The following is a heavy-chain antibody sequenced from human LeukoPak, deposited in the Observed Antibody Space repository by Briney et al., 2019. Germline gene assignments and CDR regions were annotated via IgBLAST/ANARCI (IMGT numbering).Heavy chain of an antibody. CDR1: GFTVSSNY. D-gene: IGHD4-17*01. J-gene: IGHJ4*02. CDR2: ISGSGGST. CDR3: AKVTVTQPDDY. Sequence: GGSLRLSCAASGFTVSSNYMSWVRQAPGKGLEWVSAISGSGGSTYYADSVKGRFTISRDNSKNTLYLQMNSLRAEDTAVYYCAKVTVTQPDDYWGQGTLVTVSS. V-gene: IGHV3-23*01.